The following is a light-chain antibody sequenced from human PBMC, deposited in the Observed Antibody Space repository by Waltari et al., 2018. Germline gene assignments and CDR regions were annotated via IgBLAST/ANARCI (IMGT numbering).Light chain of an antibody. J-gene: IGLJ3*02. CDR2: VNSDGSH. Sequence: QLVLTQSHSASASLGASVKLTCTLSSGHSSNVIAWHQQQPEKGPRYLMKVNSDGSHSKGDKIPDRFSGSSSGAEHYLTISSLQSEDEADYYCQTGGHGTWVFGGGTKLTVL. CDR1: SGHSSNV. CDR3: QTGGHGTWV. V-gene: IGLV4-69*01.